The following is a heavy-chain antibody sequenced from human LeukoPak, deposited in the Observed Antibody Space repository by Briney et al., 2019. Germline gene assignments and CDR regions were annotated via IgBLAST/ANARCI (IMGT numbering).Heavy chain of an antibody. CDR2: IKSKSDGGKA. J-gene: IGHJ4*02. CDR1: GFTFSKAW. D-gene: IGHD6-19*01. Sequence: PGGSLRLSCAASGFTFSKAWMSWVRQAPGKGLEWVGHIKSKSDGGKADYGAPVKGRFTISRDDSKDTVHLQMNSLKGEDTAVYCCATGGSAWSFDYWGQGSLVTVSS. V-gene: IGHV3-15*01. CDR3: ATGGSAWSFDY.